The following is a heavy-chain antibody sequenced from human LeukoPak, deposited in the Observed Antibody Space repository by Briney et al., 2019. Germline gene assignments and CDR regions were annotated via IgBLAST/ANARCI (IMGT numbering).Heavy chain of an antibody. D-gene: IGHD3-3*01. J-gene: IGHJ6*03. Sequence: KYYPDSVKGRFTISRDNAKNSLYLQMNSLRAEDTAVYYCARLPLASPYYDFWSGYYPDYYYMDVWGKGTTVTVSS. V-gene: IGHV3-7*01. CDR2: K. CDR3: ARLPLASPYYDFWSGYYPDYYYMDV.